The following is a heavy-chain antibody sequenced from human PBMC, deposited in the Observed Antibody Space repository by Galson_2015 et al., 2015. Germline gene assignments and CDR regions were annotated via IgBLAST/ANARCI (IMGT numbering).Heavy chain of an antibody. CDR2: ISAYNGNT. J-gene: IGHJ5*02. Sequence: SVKVSCKASGYTFTNYGITWVRQAPGQGLEWMGWISAYNGNTNYAQKLQGRVTLTRDTSTSTAYMDLWSLRSGDTAVYYCARTPLSGLHDYSGYNWLDPWGQGTLVTVSS. CDR3: ARTPLSGLHDYSGYNWLDP. CDR1: GYTFTNYG. V-gene: IGHV1-18*04. D-gene: IGHD3-16*01.